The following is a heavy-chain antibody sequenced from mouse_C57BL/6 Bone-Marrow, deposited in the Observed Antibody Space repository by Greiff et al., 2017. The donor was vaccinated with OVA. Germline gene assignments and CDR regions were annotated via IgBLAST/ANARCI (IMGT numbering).Heavy chain of an antibody. CDR3: ARSGWIPLMDY. V-gene: IGHV1-55*01. Sequence: QVQLQQPGAELVKPGASVKLSCKASGYTFTSYWITWVKQRPGQGLEWIGDIYPGSGGTTYNEKFKSKATLTVNTSSSTAYMQLSSPTSDDSAVYCCARSGWIPLMDYWGQGTSVTVSS. CDR1: GYTFTSYW. CDR2: IYPGSGGT. J-gene: IGHJ4*01. D-gene: IGHD1-1*02.